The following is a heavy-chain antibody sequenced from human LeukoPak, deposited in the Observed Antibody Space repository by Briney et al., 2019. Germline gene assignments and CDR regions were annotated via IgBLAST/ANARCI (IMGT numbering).Heavy chain of an antibody. CDR3: ARLRAGRGWYYMDV. D-gene: IGHD6-19*01. V-gene: IGHV4-39*01. CDR1: GGSISSNSYY. J-gene: IGHJ6*03. Sequence: SETLSLTCAVPGGSISSNSYYWGWIRQPPGKGLEWIGSIYYSGSTYYNPSLKSRVTISVDTSKNQFSLKLSSVTAADTAVYYCARLRAGRGWYYMDVWGKGTTVTISS. CDR2: IYYSGST.